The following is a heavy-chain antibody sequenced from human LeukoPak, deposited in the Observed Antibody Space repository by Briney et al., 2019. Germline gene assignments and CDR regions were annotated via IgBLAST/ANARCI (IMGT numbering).Heavy chain of an antibody. CDR3: ARDPTGDMPAFDL. Sequence: GASVKVSCKASGGTFSSHPFTWVRQTPGQGLEWLGWINSKTGGTNFAQKFAARVFLTRDTSISTAYLDLRRLTSDDTAVYYCARDPTGDMPAFDLWGQGTMLTVSS. CDR1: GGTFSSHP. D-gene: IGHD7-27*01. V-gene: IGHV1-2*02. CDR2: INSKTGGT. J-gene: IGHJ3*01.